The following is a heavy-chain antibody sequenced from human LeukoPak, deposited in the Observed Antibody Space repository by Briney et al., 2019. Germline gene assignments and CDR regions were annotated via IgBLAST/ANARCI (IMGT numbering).Heavy chain of an antibody. CDR1: GFIFNDYE. J-gene: IGHJ5*02. D-gene: IGHD3-22*01. CDR2: ISSSSSYI. Sequence: PGGSLRLSCAASGFIFNDYEMNWVRQAPGKGLEWVSSISSSSSYIYYADSVKGRLTISRDNAKNSLYLQKNSLRAEDTGVYYCARVHYYDSSGYYAWGQGTLVTVSS. CDR3: ARVHYYDSSGYYA. V-gene: IGHV3-21*01.